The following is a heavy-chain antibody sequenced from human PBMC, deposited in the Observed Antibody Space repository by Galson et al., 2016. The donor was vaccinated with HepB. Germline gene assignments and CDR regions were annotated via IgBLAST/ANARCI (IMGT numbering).Heavy chain of an antibody. V-gene: IGHV4-31*11. J-gene: IGHJ5*02. Sequence: LSLTCDVSGGSISVDYHWTWIRQHPGKGLEWIGHIYYTGSASYNSALKTRVTISVDTSTNHFSLNLTSATAADTAVYYCARVSQRRRPLSGPNYVDAWGQGTLVTVSS. CDR1: GGSISVDYH. D-gene: IGHD4/OR15-4a*01. CDR3: ARVSQRRRPLSGPNYVDA. CDR2: IYYTGSA.